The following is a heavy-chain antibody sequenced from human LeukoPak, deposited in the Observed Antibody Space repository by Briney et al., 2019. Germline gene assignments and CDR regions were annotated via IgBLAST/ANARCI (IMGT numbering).Heavy chain of an antibody. CDR2: ISAYNGNT. CDR3: ARDQNPDY. V-gene: IGHV1-18*01. CDR1: GYTFTSYG. J-gene: IGHJ4*02. Sequence: ASVKVSCKASGYTFTSYGISWVRQAPGQGLEWMGWISAYNGNTNYAQKFQGRVTMTRDTSTSTVYMELSSLRSEDTAVYYCARDQNPDYWGQGTLVTVSS.